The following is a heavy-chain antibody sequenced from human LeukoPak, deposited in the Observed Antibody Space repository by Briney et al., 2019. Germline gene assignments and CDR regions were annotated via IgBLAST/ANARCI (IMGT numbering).Heavy chain of an antibody. CDR1: GGSFSAYY. V-gene: IGHV4-34*10. J-gene: IGHJ4*02. Sequence: KPSETLSLTCGVYGGSFSAYYWSWVRQPPGEGLEWIGEINHIGTTNYNPSLKSRVTMSINTSKNQVSLNLSSVTAADTAVYYCARVPAAGTGPDYWGQGTLVTVSS. CDR3: ARVPAAGTGPDY. D-gene: IGHD6-13*01. CDR2: INHIGTT.